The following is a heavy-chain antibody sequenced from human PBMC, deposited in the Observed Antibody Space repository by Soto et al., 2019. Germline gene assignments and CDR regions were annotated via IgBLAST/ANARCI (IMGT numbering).Heavy chain of an antibody. CDR3: ARQMGVLMVYATQGMDA. V-gene: IGHV5-10-1*01. D-gene: IGHD2-8*01. Sequence: PGESLKISCKGSGYSFTSYWISWVRQMPGKGLEWMGRIDPSDSYTNYSPSFQGHVTISADKSISTAYLQWSSLKASDTAMYYCARQMGVLMVYATQGMDAWGQGTTVTVSS. J-gene: IGHJ6*02. CDR1: GYSFTSYW. CDR2: IDPSDSYT.